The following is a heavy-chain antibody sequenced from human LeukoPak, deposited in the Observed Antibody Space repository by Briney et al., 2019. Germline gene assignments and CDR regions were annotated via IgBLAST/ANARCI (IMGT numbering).Heavy chain of an antibody. CDR2: ISGSGTNT. Sequence: GGSLRLSCAASGFTFSSYAMTWVRQAPGKGLEWVSVISGSGTNTDYADSVKGRFTISRDSSKNTLYLQMNSLRAEDTAVYYCAPPGVSIAVAGTFDYWGQGTLVTVSS. J-gene: IGHJ4*02. V-gene: IGHV3-23*01. CDR3: APPGVSIAVAGTFDY. CDR1: GFTFSSYA. D-gene: IGHD6-19*01.